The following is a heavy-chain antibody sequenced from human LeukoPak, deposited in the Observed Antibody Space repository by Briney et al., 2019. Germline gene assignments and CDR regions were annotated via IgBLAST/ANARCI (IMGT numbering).Heavy chain of an antibody. CDR2: ISFDGKKE. CDR1: GFRLIKYA. Sequence: GRSLRLSCEASGFRLIKYAMHWVRQAPGRGLEWVAVISFDGKKEFYADSVKGRFTISRDNSKNALFLQMNSLQTDDAAIYYCARASMATINYYYFCMDAWGKGTTVTVSS. CDR3: ARASMATINYYYFCMDA. D-gene: IGHD5-24*01. J-gene: IGHJ6*03. V-gene: IGHV3-30*04.